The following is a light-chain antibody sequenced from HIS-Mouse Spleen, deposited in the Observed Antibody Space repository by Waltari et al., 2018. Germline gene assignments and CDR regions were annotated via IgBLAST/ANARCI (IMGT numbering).Light chain of an antibody. J-gene: IGLJ2*01. V-gene: IGLV7-43*01. CDR3: LLYYGGAQLV. Sequence: QTVVTQEPSLTVSPGGTVTLTCASSTGAVTSGYYPNWFQQKPGQAPRALIYSTSNKHRWAPARFSGSLLGGKAALTLSGVQPEDEAEYYCLLYYGGAQLVFCGGTKLTVL. CDR1: TGAVTSGYY. CDR2: STS.